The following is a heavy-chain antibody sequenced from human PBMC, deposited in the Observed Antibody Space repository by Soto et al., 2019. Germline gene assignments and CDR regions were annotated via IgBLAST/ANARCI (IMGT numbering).Heavy chain of an antibody. Sequence: TLSLTCPVSGGSISSGGYYWSWIRQHPGKGLEWIGYIYYSGSTYYNPSLKSRVTISVDTSKNQFSLKLSSVTAADTAVYYCARDWDYYDSSGSRSYYYGMDVWGQGTTVTVSS. CDR2: IYYSGST. J-gene: IGHJ6*02. CDR1: GGSISSGGYY. V-gene: IGHV4-31*03. D-gene: IGHD3-22*01. CDR3: ARDWDYYDSSGSRSYYYGMDV.